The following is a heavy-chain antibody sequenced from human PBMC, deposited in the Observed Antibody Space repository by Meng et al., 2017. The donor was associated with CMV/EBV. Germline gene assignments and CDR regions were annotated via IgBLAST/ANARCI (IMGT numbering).Heavy chain of an antibody. CDR2: IIPIFGTA. J-gene: IGHJ4*02. CDR3: ARMPRDGYNYIDY. Sequence: VRRGQSGADVKKSGAPERVYLKASGGTVSSYDISWVRQAPGQGLEWMGGIIPIFGTANYAQKSQGRVTITADESTSTAYMELSSLRSEDTAVYYCARMPRDGYNYIDYWGQGTLVTVSS. V-gene: IGHV1-69*12. D-gene: IGHD5-24*01. CDR1: GGTVSSYD.